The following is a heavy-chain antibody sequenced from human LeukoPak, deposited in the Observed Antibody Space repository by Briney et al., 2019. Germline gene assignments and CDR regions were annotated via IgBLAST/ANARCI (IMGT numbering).Heavy chain of an antibody. Sequence: ASVKVSCKAYGYTFTSYDINWVRQATGQGLEWMGWMNPNSGNTGYAQKFQGRVTMTRNTSISTAYMELSSLRSEDTAVYYCARVRNYYDRRYFDYWGQGTLVTVSS. V-gene: IGHV1-8*01. D-gene: IGHD3-22*01. CDR2: MNPNSGNT. CDR3: ARVRNYYDRRYFDY. CDR1: GYTFTSYD. J-gene: IGHJ4*02.